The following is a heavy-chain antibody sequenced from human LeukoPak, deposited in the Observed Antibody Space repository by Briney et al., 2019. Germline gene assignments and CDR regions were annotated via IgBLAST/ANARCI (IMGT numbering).Heavy chain of an antibody. D-gene: IGHD4-11*01. CDR3: TTLSNYGDLEGDY. CDR2: IKSKTDGGTS. Sequence: GGSLRLSCAASGFTFSNAWMSWVRQAPGKGLEWVGRIKSKTDGGTSDYAAPVKGRFTISRDDSKNTLYLQMNSLKTEDTAVYYCTTLSNYGDLEGDYWGQGTLVTVSS. CDR1: GFTFSNAW. J-gene: IGHJ4*02. V-gene: IGHV3-15*01.